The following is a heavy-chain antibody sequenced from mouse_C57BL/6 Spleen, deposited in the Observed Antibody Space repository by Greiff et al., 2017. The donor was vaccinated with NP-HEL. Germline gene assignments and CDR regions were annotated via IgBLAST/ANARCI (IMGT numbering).Heavy chain of an antibody. D-gene: IGHD2-1*01. CDR2: INPSSGYT. J-gene: IGHJ3*01. Sequence: QVQLQQSGAELAKPGASVKLSCKASGYTFTSYWMHWVNQRPGQGLEWIGYINPSSGYTKYNQKFKDKATLTADKSSSTAYMQLSSLTYEDSAVYYCARYYGNYEAWFAYWGQGTLVTVSA. CDR3: ARYYGNYEAWFAY. V-gene: IGHV1-7*01. CDR1: GYTFTSYW.